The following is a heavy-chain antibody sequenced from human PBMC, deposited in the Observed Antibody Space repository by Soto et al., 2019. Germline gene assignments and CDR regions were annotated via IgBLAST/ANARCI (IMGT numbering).Heavy chain of an antibody. CDR2: IFSNDDK. J-gene: IGHJ5*02. Sequence: SGPTLVNPTETLTLTCTVSGLSLSNGRLGVSWIRQPPGKALEWLAHIFSNDDKSYSTSLRSRLTISKDTSRSQVVLTMTNMDTMDSATYYCSLIKDCSRTGCYLASFDPWGQGTLVTVSS. V-gene: IGHV2-26*01. D-gene: IGHD2-2*01. CDR1: GLSLSNGRLG. CDR3: SLIKDCSRTGCYLASFDP.